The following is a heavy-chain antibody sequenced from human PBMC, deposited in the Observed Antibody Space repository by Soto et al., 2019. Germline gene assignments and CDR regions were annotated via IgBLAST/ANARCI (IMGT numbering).Heavy chain of an antibody. V-gene: IGHV3-23*01. CDR3: AKKGLGSLKTLWSGGGCHYAFDL. Sequence: EVQLLESGGGLVQPGGSLRISCAASGFTFINYAMTWVRQAPGKGLEWVSTISGGGDGTYYADSVNGHFTISRDNSKNTMYLQMNSRRAEDTAIYYCAKKGLGSLKTLWSGGGCHYAFDLWGQGKMVTVSS. CDR1: GFTFINYA. J-gene: IGHJ3*01. D-gene: IGHD2-15*01. CDR2: ISGGGDGT.